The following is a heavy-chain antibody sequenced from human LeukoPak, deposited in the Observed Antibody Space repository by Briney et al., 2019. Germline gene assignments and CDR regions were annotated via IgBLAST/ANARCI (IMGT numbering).Heavy chain of an antibody. D-gene: IGHD5-12*01. CDR1: GGSVSSGSYY. J-gene: IGHJ4*02. Sequence: SETLSLTCTVSGGSVSSGSYYWSWIRQPPGKGLEWIGYIYYSGSTNYNPSLKSRVTISVDTSKNQFPLKLSSVTAADTAVYYCARGIVATISFDYWGQGTLVTVSS. CDR2: IYYSGST. V-gene: IGHV4-61*01. CDR3: ARGIVATISFDY.